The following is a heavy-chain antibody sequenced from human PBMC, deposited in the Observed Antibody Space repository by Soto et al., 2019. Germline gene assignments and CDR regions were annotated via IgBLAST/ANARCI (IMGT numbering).Heavy chain of an antibody. J-gene: IGHJ6*03. CDR2: INHSGST. V-gene: IGHV4-34*01. CDR3: ARGVAGGYDYYYYMDV. CDR1: GGSFSGYY. Sequence: SEPLSLPCAVYGGSFSGYYWSWIRQPPGKGLEWIGEINHSGSTNYNPSLKSRVTISVDTSKNQFSLKLSSVTAADTAVYYCARGVAGGYDYYYYMDVWGKGTTVTVSS. D-gene: IGHD5-12*01.